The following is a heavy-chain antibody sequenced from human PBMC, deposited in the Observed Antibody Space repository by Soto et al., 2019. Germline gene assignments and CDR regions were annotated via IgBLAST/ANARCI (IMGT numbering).Heavy chain of an antibody. J-gene: IGHJ5*02. Sequence: SVKVSCKASGGSFSSYVISWVRQAPGQGLELMGVIIPMFGTANYEQRLQGRLTINADERTNTAYMELSTLRSEDSAVYYCATSSRTHCRGDTCFENWFDPWGQGTRVTVSS. CDR3: ATSSRTHCRGDTCFENWFDP. CDR2: IIPMFGTA. CDR1: GGSFSSYV. D-gene: IGHD2-21*02. V-gene: IGHV1-69*13.